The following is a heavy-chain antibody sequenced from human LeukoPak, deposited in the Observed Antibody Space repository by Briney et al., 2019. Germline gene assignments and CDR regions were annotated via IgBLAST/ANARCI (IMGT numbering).Heavy chain of an antibody. CDR3: EKCVYDCSGGSCPQYFYIRDV. CDR1: GFTFSSYG. Sequence: GRSLRLSCTASGFTFSSYGMHWVRQAPGKGLEWVSFIRFDGSEKYYADSVRGRFTISRDNSKNTLSLQMNSLRAEDTALYYCEKCVYDCSGGSCPQYFYIRDVWGQGTTVTVSS. D-gene: IGHD2-15*01. V-gene: IGHV3-30*02. CDR2: IRFDGSEK. J-gene: IGHJ6*01.